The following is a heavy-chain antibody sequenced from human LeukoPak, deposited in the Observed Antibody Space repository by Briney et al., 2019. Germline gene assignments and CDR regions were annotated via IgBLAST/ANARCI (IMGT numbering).Heavy chain of an antibody. D-gene: IGHD1-26*01. Sequence: SSETLSLTCTVPGGSVNSGSYYWNWIRQPPGKGLEWIGEIYHSGSTNYNPSLKSRVTISVDKSKNQFSLKLSSVTAADTAVYYCARAIVGATERSGFDPWGRGTLVTVSS. CDR1: GGSVNSGSYY. CDR2: IYHSGST. V-gene: IGHV4-39*07. J-gene: IGHJ5*02. CDR3: ARAIVGATERSGFDP.